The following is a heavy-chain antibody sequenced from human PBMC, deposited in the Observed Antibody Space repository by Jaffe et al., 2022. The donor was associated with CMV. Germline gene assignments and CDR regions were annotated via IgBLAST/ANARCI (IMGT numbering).Heavy chain of an antibody. V-gene: IGHV4-31*03. J-gene: IGHJ3*02. D-gene: IGHD1-26*01. Sequence: QVQLQESGPGLVKPSQTLSLTCTVSGGSISSGGYYWSWIRQHPGKGLEWIGYIYYSGSTYYNPSLKSRVTISVDTSKNQFSLKLSSVTAADTAVYYCARRGVVGATKDAFDIWGQGTMVTVSS. CDR3: ARRGVVGATKDAFDI. CDR1: GGSISSGGYY. CDR2: IYYSGST.